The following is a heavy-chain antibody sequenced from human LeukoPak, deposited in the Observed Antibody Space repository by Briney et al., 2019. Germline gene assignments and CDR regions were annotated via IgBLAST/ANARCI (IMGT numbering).Heavy chain of an antibody. CDR2: IIPILGIA. D-gene: IGHD5-18*01. J-gene: IGHJ4*02. CDR3: ARVDKAMVIDY. CDR1: GGTFSSYA. V-gene: IGHV1-69*04. Sequence: SVKVSCKASGGTFSSYAISRVRQAPGQGLEWMGRIIPILGIANYAQKFQGRVTITADKSTSTAYMELSSLRSEDTAVYYCARVDKAMVIDYWGQGTLVTVSS.